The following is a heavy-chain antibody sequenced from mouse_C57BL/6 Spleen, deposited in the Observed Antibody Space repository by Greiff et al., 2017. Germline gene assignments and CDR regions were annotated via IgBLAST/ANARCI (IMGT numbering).Heavy chain of an antibody. D-gene: IGHD1-1*01. V-gene: IGHV1-26*01. CDR3: AKSGITSVVAKDYFDY. Sequence: VQLQQSGPELVKPGASVTISCKASGYTFTDYYMNWVKQRHGRSLEWIGVINPNNGGTSYNQKFKCKSTLTVDKSSSTAYMELRSLTSEDSAVDKCAKSGITSVVAKDYFDYWGQGTTLTVSS. J-gene: IGHJ2*01. CDR1: GYTFTDYY. CDR2: INPNNGGT.